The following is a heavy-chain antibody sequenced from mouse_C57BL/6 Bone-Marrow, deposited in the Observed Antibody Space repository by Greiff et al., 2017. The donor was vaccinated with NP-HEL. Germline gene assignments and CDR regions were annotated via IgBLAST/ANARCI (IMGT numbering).Heavy chain of an antibody. V-gene: IGHV1-54*01. CDR3: ARSGGYSNVFPWFAY. CDR1: GYAFTNYL. CDR2: INPGSGGT. Sequence: VQLQESGAELVRPGTSVKVSCKASGYAFTNYLIEWVKQRPGQGLEWSGVINPGSGGTNYNEKFKGKATLTADKSSSTAYMQLSSLTSEDSAVYFCARSGGYSNVFPWFAYWGQGTLVTVSA. D-gene: IGHD2-5*01. J-gene: IGHJ3*01.